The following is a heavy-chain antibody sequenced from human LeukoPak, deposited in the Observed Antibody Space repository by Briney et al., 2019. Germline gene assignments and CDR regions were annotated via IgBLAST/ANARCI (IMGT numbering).Heavy chain of an antibody. J-gene: IGHJ4*02. CDR2: ISGSGGST. CDR3: ARDCSSTSCPSHY. V-gene: IGHV3-23*01. Sequence: GGSLRLSCAASGFTFSSYAMSWVRQAPGKGLEWVSAISGSGGSTYYADSVKGRFTISGDNSKNTLYLQMNSLRAEDTAVYYCARDCSSTSCPSHYWGQGTLVTVSS. CDR1: GFTFSSYA. D-gene: IGHD2-2*01.